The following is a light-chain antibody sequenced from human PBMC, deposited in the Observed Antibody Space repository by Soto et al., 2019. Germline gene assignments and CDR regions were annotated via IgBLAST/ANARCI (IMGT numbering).Light chain of an antibody. CDR1: QSIATY. CDR3: QQSYCTPQIT. CDR2: SAS. Sequence: IHMTRSPSSLSASILDIVTITCLASQSIATYLNWYQQNPGKAPKLLIYSASVLHSGVPSRFSGSGSETDFSLTINSLQSEDYATYFCQQSYCTPQITFGPGTRLEIK. J-gene: IGKJ5*01. V-gene: IGKV1-39*01.